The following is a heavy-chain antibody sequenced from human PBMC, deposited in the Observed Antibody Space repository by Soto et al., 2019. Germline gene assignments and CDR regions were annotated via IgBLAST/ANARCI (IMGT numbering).Heavy chain of an antibody. CDR1: GGSISSSSYY. Sequence: SETLSLTCTVSGGSISSSSYYWGWIRQPPGKGLEWIGNVYYGGSTYYNPSLKSRVTISVETSKSQFSLKLSSVTAADTAVYYCAGGEYYHSRGYYFYYYTTDVWGQGTTVTVSS. CDR3: AGGEYYHSRGYYFYYYTTDV. J-gene: IGHJ6*02. V-gene: IGHV4-39*01. CDR2: VYYGGST. D-gene: IGHD3-22*01.